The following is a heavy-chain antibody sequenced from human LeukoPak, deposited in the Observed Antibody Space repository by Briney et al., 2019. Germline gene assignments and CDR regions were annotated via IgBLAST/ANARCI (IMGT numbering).Heavy chain of an antibody. CDR1: GGSLSSSGYY. CDR3: ARDSPGQEELPFDY. J-gene: IGHJ4*02. Sequence: SETLSLTCTVSGGSLSSSGYYWGWIRQPPGKGLEWIGSIYYSGSTYYNPSLKSRVTISVDTSKNQFSLKLSSVTAADTAVYYCARDSPGQEELPFDYWGQGTLVTVSS. V-gene: IGHV4-39*07. CDR2: IYYSGST. D-gene: IGHD3-10*01.